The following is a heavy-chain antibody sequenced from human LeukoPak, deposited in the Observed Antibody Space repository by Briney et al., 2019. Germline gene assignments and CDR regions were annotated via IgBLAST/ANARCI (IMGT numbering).Heavy chain of an antibody. D-gene: IGHD3-16*01. V-gene: IGHV3-30*18. J-gene: IGHJ6*02. CDR2: ISYDGSNT. Sequence: GGSLRLSCAASGFTFSNYGMHWVRQAPGEGLEWVAVISYDGSNTYYADSVKGRFTISRDNSKNTLYLQMNSLRAEDTAVYYCAKGWGSAPFYGMDVWGQGTTVTVSS. CDR1: GFTFSNYG. CDR3: AKGWGSAPFYGMDV.